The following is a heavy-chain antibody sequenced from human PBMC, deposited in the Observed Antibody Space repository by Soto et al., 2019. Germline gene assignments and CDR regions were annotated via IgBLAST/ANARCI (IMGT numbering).Heavy chain of an antibody. Sequence: APVKVSCKASGYTFTSYDMNYVRQATEQGLEWMGWMNPNSGNTGYAQKFQGRVTMTRNTSISTAYMELSSLRSEDTAVYYCAKSGGLPSSYSGMHLPGQAHTGTVCS. CDR2: MNPNSGNT. J-gene: IGHJ6*02. V-gene: IGHV1-8*01. CDR1: GYTFTSYD. CDR3: AKSGGLPSSYSGMHL. D-gene: IGHD3-16*01.